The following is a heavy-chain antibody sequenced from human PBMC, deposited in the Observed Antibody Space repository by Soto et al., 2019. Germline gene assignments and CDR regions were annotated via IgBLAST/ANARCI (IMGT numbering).Heavy chain of an antibody. CDR1: GYPVTAYY. D-gene: IGHD3-3*01. J-gene: IGHJ3*02. CDR2: INPATGAA. Sequence: QLHLVQSGAVVKKPGASVTVSCSASGYPVTAYYMHWVRQAPGRGLEWMGGINPATGAAKYTQTFQGRVTLARDTSTGTGLMELSGLTSEDPAVFYWARGGGVGVAGSAAFDMWGQGTLVTVSS. CDR3: ARGGGVGVAGSAAFDM. V-gene: IGHV1-2*02.